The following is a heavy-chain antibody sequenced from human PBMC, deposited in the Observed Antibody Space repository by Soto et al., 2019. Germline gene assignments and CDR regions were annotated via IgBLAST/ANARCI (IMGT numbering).Heavy chain of an antibody. CDR2: IWYDGSNK. D-gene: IGHD5-18*01. Sequence: PGGSLRLSCAASGFTFSSYGMHWVRQAPGKGLEWVAVIWYDGSNKYYADSVKGRFTISRDNSKNTLYLQMNSLRAGDTAVYYCAAEGYSYGSNWFDPWGQGTLVTVSS. J-gene: IGHJ5*02. V-gene: IGHV3-33*01. CDR3: AAEGYSYGSNWFDP. CDR1: GFTFSSYG.